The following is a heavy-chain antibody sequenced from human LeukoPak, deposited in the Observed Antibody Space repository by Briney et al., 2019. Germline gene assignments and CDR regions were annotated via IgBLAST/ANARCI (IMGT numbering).Heavy chain of an antibody. CDR2: IYYSGST. D-gene: IGHD4-17*01. Sequence: PSETLSLTCTVSGGSISSGGYYWSWIRQRPGKGLEWIGYIYYSGSTYYNPSLKSRVTISVDTSKNQFSLKLSSVTAADTAVYYCARWGDTVTTVSGWFDPWGQGTLVTVSS. J-gene: IGHJ5*02. CDR1: GGSISSGGYY. V-gene: IGHV4-31*03. CDR3: ARWGDTVTTVSGWFDP.